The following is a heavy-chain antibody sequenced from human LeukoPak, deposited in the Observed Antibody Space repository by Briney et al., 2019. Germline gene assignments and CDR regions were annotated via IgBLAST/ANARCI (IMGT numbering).Heavy chain of an antibody. CDR3: AKGLEYSSSEPFDY. J-gene: IGHJ4*02. D-gene: IGHD6-6*01. CDR1: GFTFSSYA. V-gene: IGHV3-23*01. Sequence: PGGSLRLSCAASGFTFSSYAMSWVRQAPGKGLEWVSALSGSGASAYYADSVKGRFTISRDNSKSTLYLQMNTLRAEDTAVYYCAKGLEYSSSEPFDYWGQGTLVTVSS. CDR2: LSGSGASA.